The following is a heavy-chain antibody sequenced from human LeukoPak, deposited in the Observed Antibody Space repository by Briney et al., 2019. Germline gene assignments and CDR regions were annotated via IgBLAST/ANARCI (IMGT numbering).Heavy chain of an antibody. CDR1: GFTFSSYS. CDR3: ARDGIICGGDCYPYNWFDP. CDR2: ISSSSSYI. V-gene: IGHV3-21*01. D-gene: IGHD2-21*01. Sequence: GGSLRLSCAASGFTFSSYSMNWVRQAPGKGLEWDSSISSSSSYIYYGDSVKVRFTISRDNAKNSLSLQMNSLRAEDTAVYYCARDGIICGGDCYPYNWFDPWGQGTLVTVSS. J-gene: IGHJ5*02.